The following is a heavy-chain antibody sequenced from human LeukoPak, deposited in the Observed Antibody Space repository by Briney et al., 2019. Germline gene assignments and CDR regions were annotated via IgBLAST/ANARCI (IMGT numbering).Heavy chain of an antibody. D-gene: IGHD5-24*01. V-gene: IGHV5-51*01. CDR3: ARASRDGYNQNFDH. CDR1: GYSFSTYW. CDR2: IYPDGSET. Sequence: ESLKISCEGLGYSFSTYWSAWVRQRPGKGLEWMGIIYPDGSETRYDPSFEGQATISADRSTSTAYLQWSSLRASDTAMYYCARASRDGYNQNFDHWGQGTLVTVSS. J-gene: IGHJ4*02.